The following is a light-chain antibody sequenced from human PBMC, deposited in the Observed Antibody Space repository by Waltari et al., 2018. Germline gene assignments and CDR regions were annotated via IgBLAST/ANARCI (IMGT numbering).Light chain of an antibody. CDR2: QDY. CDR3: QAWDGNSAYV. J-gene: IGLJ1*01. CDR1: KLGPKY. Sequence: SYDLTQPPSVSVPPGQTARITCPGDKLGPKYVCWFQQKPGQSPVLVMYQDYKRPSGIPERFSGSNSGNTATLTISGTQAVDEADYYCQAWDGNSAYVFGTGTRVTVL. V-gene: IGLV3-1*01.